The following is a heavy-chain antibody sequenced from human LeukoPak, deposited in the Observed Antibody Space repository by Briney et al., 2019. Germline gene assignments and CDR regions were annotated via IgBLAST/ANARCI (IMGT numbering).Heavy chain of an antibody. CDR2: ISWNSGSI. CDR1: GFTFDDYA. CDR3: AKGQSGIAAAPDY. Sequence: GRSLRLSCAASGFTFDDYAMHWVRQAPGKGLEWVSGISWNSGSIGYADSVKGRFTISRDNAKNSLYLQMNSLRAEDTALYYCAKGQSGIAAAPDYWGQGTLVTVSS. V-gene: IGHV3-9*01. J-gene: IGHJ4*02. D-gene: IGHD6-13*01.